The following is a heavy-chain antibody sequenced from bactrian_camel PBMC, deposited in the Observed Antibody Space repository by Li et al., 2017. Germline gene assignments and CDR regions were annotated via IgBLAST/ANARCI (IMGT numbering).Heavy chain of an antibody. V-gene: IGHV3S53*01. CDR3: AAGLYDVCGGWDGYAY. J-gene: IGHJ4*01. CDR1: DYRAITNR. Sequence: HVQLVESGGDSVQAGGSLRLSCAASDYRAITNRMGWFRQVPGKEREGLATIRTGGGWFYADSVKGRFTISRDSAKNIMYLQMSGLKPEDTAMYYCAAGLYDVCGGWDGYAYRGQGTQVTVS. D-gene: IGHD5*01. CDR2: IRTGGGW.